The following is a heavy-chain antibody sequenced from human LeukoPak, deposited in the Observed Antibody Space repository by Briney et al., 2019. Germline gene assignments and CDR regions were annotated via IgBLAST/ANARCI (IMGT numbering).Heavy chain of an antibody. CDR2: IYHSGNT. V-gene: IGHV4-59*08. CDR1: GDSISRFH. D-gene: IGHD1-26*01. J-gene: IGHJ1*01. CDR3: ATLAVGAGGPEFQH. Sequence: PSETLSLTCTVSGDSISRFHWSWIRQPPEKRLEWIGYIYHSGNTNYNPSLKSRVTISLDASKNQFSLKLSSVTATDTAVYYCATLAVGAGGPEFQHWGQGSLVTVSS.